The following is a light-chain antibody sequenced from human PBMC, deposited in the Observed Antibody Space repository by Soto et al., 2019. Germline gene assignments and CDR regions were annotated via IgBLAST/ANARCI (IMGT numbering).Light chain of an antibody. V-gene: IGKV3-20*01. CDR2: GAS. Sequence: EIVLTQSPGTLSLSPGERATLSCRASQSVTSNYLAWYQQTPGQAPRLLFFGASIRATGIPDRFSGSGSGTDFTLTISRLEPEESAVYHCQQYGSSPTTFGQGTRVEIK. CDR3: QQYGSSPTT. J-gene: IGKJ1*01. CDR1: QSVTSNY.